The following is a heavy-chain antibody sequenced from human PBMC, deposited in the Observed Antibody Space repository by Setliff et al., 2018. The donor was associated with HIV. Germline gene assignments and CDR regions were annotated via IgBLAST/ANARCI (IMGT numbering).Heavy chain of an antibody. J-gene: IGHJ4*02. CDR3: ARAEITGGRGIMSEPDY. D-gene: IGHD3-10*01. V-gene: IGHV1-46*01. CDR2: INPSGGVA. Sequence: ASVKVSCKASGYTFTTYYIHWVRQAPGQGLEWRGIINPSGGVASYAQKFQGRVTMTGDTSTSTVYMDLSSLRFDDTAVYYCARAEITGGRGIMSEPDYCGQGTLVTVSS. CDR1: GYTFTTYY.